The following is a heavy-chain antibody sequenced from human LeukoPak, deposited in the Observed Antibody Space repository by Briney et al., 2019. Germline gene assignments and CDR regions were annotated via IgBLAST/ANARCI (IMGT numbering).Heavy chain of an antibody. CDR2: IYPGDSDT. CDR3: ARHAYYYDSSGYAPDY. J-gene: IGHJ4*02. D-gene: IGHD3-22*01. Sequence: PGESLQISCKGSGYSFTSYWIGWVRQLPGKGLEWMGIIYPGDSDTRYSPSFQGQVTISADKSISTAYLQWSSLKASDTAMYYCARHAYYYDSSGYAPDYWGQGTLVTVSS. CDR1: GYSFTSYW. V-gene: IGHV5-51*01.